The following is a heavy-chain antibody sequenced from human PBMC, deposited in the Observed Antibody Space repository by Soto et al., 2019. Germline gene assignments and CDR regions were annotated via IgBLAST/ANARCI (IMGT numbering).Heavy chain of an antibody. CDR2: INVYNGNT. CDR3: ARVAGRGTFDI. J-gene: IGHJ3*02. CDR1: GYTFTNYG. V-gene: IGHV1-18*01. D-gene: IGHD1-1*01. Sequence: QVQLVQSGAEVKKPGASVKVSCKASGYTFTNYGISWVRQAPGQGLEWMGWINVYNGNTNYAQKLQGRVTMTTDTSTSTASMELRSLRSDDTAVYYCARVAGRGTFDIWGQGTRVTVSS.